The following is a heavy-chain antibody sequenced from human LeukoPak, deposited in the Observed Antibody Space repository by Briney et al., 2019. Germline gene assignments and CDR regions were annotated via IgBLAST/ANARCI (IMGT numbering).Heavy chain of an antibody. CDR1: GFTFSSYS. Sequence: PGGSLRLSCAASGFTFSSYSMNWVRQAPGKGLEWVSSISSSSSYIYYADSVKGRFTISRDNAKNSLYLQMNSLRADDTAVYYCASSYGDYLEHQFDYWGQGTLVTVSS. CDR3: ASSYGDYLEHQFDY. CDR2: ISSSSSYI. V-gene: IGHV3-21*01. D-gene: IGHD4-17*01. J-gene: IGHJ4*02.